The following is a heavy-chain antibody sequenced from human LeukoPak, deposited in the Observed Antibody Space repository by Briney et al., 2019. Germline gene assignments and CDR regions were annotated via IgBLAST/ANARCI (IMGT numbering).Heavy chain of an antibody. V-gene: IGHV1-2*06. CDR3: ARDYDILTGYYRGYFQH. CDR2: INPNSGDT. J-gene: IGHJ1*01. CDR1: GGTFSSYA. Sequence: ASVKVSCKASGGTFSSYAISWVRQAPGQGLEWMGRINPNSGDTNSPQKFQGRVTMTRDTAISTAYMELSRVRFDDTAVYYCARDYDILTGYYRGYFQHWGQGTLVTVSS. D-gene: IGHD3-9*01.